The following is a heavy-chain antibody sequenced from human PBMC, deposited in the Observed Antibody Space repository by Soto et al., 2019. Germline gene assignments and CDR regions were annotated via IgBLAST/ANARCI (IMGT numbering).Heavy chain of an antibody. V-gene: IGHV4-39*01. J-gene: IGHJ4*02. CDR3: ARLKRVPAASKIFDY. CDR2: IYYSGST. CDR1: GGSISSSSYY. D-gene: IGHD2-2*01. Sequence: PSETLSLTCTVSGGSISSSSYYWGWIRQPPGKGLEWIGSIYYSGSTYYNPSLKSRVTISVDTSKNQFSLKLSSVTAADTAVYYCARLKRVPAASKIFDYWGQGTLVTVSS.